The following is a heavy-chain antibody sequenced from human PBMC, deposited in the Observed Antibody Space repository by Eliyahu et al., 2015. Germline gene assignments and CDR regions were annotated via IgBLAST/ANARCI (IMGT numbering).Heavy chain of an antibody. Sequence: QITLKESGPTLVKPTQTLMVTCTFSGFSLSTSGXGVGWVRQPPGKALEWLAFHYWDEDNRFNPSLKSRVTLSKDTSKNLVVLMMTNMDPVDTATYYCAHRRGGYNWNHGDFDYWGQGAPVTVSS. D-gene: IGHD1-14*01. CDR3: AHRRGGYNWNHGDFDY. V-gene: IGHV2-5*02. J-gene: IGHJ4*02. CDR2: HYWDEDN. CDR1: GFSLSTSGXG.